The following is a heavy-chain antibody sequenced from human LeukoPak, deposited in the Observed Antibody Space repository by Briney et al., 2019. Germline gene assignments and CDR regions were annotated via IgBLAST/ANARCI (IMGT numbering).Heavy chain of an antibody. Sequence: TSETLSLTCAVYGGSFSGYYWSWIRQPPGKGLEWIGEINHSGSTNYNPSLKSRVTISVDTSKNQFSLKLSSVTAADTAVYYCARGYGSGSYEWGQGTLVTVSS. J-gene: IGHJ4*02. D-gene: IGHD3-10*01. CDR3: ARGYGSGSYE. CDR1: GGSFSGYY. CDR2: INHSGST. V-gene: IGHV4-34*01.